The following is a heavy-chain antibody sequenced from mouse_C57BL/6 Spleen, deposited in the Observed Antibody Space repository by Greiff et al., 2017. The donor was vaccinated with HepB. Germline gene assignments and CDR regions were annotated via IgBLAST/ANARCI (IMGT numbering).Heavy chain of an antibody. CDR3: AIYWYFAY. CDR1: GYTFTSYW. Sequence: QVQFQQPGAELVKPGASVKMSCKASGYTFTSYWLTWVKQRPGQGLEWIGDIYPGSGSTNYNEKFKSKATLTVDKSSSTAYMQLSSLTSEDSAVYYCAIYWYFAYWGHGTTLTVSS. J-gene: IGHJ2*01. V-gene: IGHV1-55*01. D-gene: IGHD1-3*01. CDR2: IYPGSGST.